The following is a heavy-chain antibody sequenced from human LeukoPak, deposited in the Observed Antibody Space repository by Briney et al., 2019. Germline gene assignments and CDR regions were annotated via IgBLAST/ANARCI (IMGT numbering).Heavy chain of an antibody. CDR1: GFTFSSYG. D-gene: IGHD2-15*01. V-gene: IGHV3-23*01. CDR3: AKDIIDWVVAATGSFDY. CDR2: ISGSGGGT. Sequence: QTGGSLRLSCAASGFTFSSYGMSWVRQAPGRGLEWVSAISGSGGGTYYADSVKGRFTISRDNSKNTLYLQMNSLRAEDTAVYYCAKDIIDWVVAATGSFDYWGQGTLVTVSS. J-gene: IGHJ4*02.